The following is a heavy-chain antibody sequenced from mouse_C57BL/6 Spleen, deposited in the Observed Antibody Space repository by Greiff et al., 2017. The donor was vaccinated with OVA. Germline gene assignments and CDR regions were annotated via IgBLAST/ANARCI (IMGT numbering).Heavy chain of an antibody. Sequence: EVQLQQSGPGLVKPSQSLTLTCSVTGYSITSGYYWNWIRQSPGNKLEWRDYISYDGSNNYNPSLKNRISLTRDTSKNPFFLKLKSVTTEDTATYDGASEDCGGRSAMDYWGQGTSVTVSA. D-gene: IGHD1-1*02. CDR3: ASEDCGGRSAMDY. CDR2: ISYDGSN. V-gene: IGHV3-6*01. CDR1: GYSITSGYY. J-gene: IGHJ4*01.